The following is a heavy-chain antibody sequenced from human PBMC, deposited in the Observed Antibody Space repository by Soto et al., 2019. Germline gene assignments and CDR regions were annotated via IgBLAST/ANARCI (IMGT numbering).Heavy chain of an antibody. CDR3: ARGWDRYRPCGGDCYSEFDY. J-gene: IGHJ4*02. CDR1: GGTFSSYA. D-gene: IGHD2-21*02. Sequence: QVQLVQSGAEVKKPGSSVKVSCKASGGTFSSYAISWVRQAPGQGLEWMGGIIPIFGTANYAQKFQGRVTITADESTSTAYMALSSLRSEDPAVYYCARGWDRYRPCGGDCYSEFDYWGQGTLVTVSS. CDR2: IIPIFGTA. V-gene: IGHV1-69*01.